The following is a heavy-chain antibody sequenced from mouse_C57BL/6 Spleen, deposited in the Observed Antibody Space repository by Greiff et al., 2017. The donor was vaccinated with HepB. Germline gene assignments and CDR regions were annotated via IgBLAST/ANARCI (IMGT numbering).Heavy chain of an antibody. J-gene: IGHJ2*01. CDR1: GFNIKDDY. Sequence: EVQLQQSGAELVRPGASVKLSCTASGFNIKDDYMHWVKQRPEQGLEWIGWIDPENGDTEYASKFQGKATITADTSSNTAYLQLRSLTSEDTAVYYCTTGFFDYWGQGTTLTVSS. CDR2: IDPENGDT. V-gene: IGHV14-4*01. CDR3: TTGFFDY.